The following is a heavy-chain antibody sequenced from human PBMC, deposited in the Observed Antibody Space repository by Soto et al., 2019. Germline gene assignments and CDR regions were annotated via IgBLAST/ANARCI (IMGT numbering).Heavy chain of an antibody. V-gene: IGHV1-18*01. Sequence: QVKLVQSGTEVKKPGASIKVSCKASGYSFATSGMTWVRQAPGQGLEWMGWISVYNGNTNYDQNLKDRVTMTTDTSTNKAYLEVRNLRSDDKAVYYFARAGHYYDASGSADWGQGTLVTVSS. D-gene: IGHD3-22*01. CDR3: ARAGHYYDASGSAD. CDR2: ISVYNGNT. J-gene: IGHJ4*02. CDR1: GYSFATSG.